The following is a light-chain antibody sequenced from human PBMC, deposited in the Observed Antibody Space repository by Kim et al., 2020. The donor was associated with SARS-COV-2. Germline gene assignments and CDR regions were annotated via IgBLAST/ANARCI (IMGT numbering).Light chain of an antibody. V-gene: IGLV3-25*03. J-gene: IGLJ2*01. CDR3: QSGDSSGVV. CDR2: KDS. CDR1: ALQKQY. Sequence: SYELTQPPSVSVSPGQTARITCSGDALQKQYAYWYQQKPGQAPVLVIYKDSERPSGIPERFSGSSSGTTVTLTISGVQAEDEADYYCQSGDSSGVVFGGGTQLTVL.